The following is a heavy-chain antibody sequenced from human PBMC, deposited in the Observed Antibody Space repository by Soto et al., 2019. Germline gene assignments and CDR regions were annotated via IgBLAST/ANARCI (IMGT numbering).Heavy chain of an antibody. CDR1: GYSFTSYW. CDR3: ASQGYFSSTSCAGETDY. D-gene: IGHD2-2*01. Sequence: GESLKISCKGSGYSFTSYWISWVRQMPGKGLEWMGRSDPSDSYTNYSPSFQGHVTISADKSISTAYLQWSSLKASDTAMYYCASQGYFSSTSCAGETDYWGQGILVNVYS. CDR2: SDPSDSYT. J-gene: IGHJ4*02. V-gene: IGHV5-10-1*01.